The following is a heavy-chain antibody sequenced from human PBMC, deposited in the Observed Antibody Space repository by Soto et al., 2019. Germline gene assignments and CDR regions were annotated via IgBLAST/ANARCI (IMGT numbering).Heavy chain of an antibody. D-gene: IGHD2-2*02. J-gene: IGHJ4*02. Sequence: SETLSLTCTVSGDSISSSRYYWGWVRQPPGKGLEWIGSIYHRGSTYYSPSLKSRVTISVDTSKNQFSLKLSSVTAADTAVYYCARHFHPNTGYCPSSRCYNFDYWGQGTLVTVSS. V-gene: IGHV4-39*01. CDR3: ARHFHPNTGYCPSSRCYNFDY. CDR2: IYHRGST. CDR1: GDSISSSRYY.